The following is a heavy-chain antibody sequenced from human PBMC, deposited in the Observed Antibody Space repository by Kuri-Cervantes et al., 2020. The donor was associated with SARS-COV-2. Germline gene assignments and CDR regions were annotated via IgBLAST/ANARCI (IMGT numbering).Heavy chain of an antibody. CDR1: GFTFSNAW. J-gene: IGHJ6*02. D-gene: IGHD3-10*01. CDR3: ARDGITYGSGSSEGYYYYGMDV. CDR2: ISGSGGST. Sequence: GESLKISCAASGFTFSNAWMSWVRQAPGKGLEWVSAISGSGGSTYYADSVKGRFTISRDNSKNTLYLQMNSLRAEDTAVYYCARDGITYGSGSSEGYYYYGMDVWGQGTTVTVSS. V-gene: IGHV3-23*01.